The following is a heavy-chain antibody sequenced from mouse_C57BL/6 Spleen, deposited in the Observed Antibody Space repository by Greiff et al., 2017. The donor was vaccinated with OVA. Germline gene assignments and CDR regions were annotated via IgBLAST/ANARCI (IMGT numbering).Heavy chain of an antibody. CDR2: IYPGDGDT. Sequence: VQLQQSGAELVKPGASVKISCKASGYAFSSYWMNWVKQRPGKGLEWIGQIYPGDGDTNYNGKFKGKATLTADKSSSTAYMQLSSLTSEDSAVYFCARGDYYGSSLAYWGQGTLVTVSA. J-gene: IGHJ3*01. CDR3: ARGDYYGSSLAY. D-gene: IGHD1-1*01. CDR1: GYAFSSYW. V-gene: IGHV1-80*01.